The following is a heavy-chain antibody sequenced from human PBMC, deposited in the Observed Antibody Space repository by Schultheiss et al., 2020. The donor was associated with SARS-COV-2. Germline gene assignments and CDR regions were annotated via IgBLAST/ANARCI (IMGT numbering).Heavy chain of an antibody. CDR2: ISGSSVTT. CDR3: AKGGLKGVDS. J-gene: IGHJ4*02. CDR1: GYNFTNYW. Sequence: GGSLRLSCKASGYNFTNYWIGWVRQAPGKGLEWVSVISGSSVTTYYADSVKGRFTISRDNSKNTLYLQMNSLRAEDTAVYYCAKGGLKGVDSWGQGTLVTVAS. V-gene: IGHV3-23*01. D-gene: IGHD3-16*01.